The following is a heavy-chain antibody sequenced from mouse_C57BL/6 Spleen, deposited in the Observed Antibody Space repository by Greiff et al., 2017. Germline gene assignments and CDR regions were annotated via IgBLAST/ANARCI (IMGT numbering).Heavy chain of an antibody. J-gene: IGHJ4*01. CDR3: ARGSSSAMDY. V-gene: IGHV2-6*01. Sequence: VMLVESGPGLVAPSQSLSITCTVSGFSLTSYGVDWVRQSPGKGLEWLGVIWGVGSTNYNSALKSRLSISKDNSKSQVFLQMNSLHTDDTAMYYCARGSSSAMDYWGQGTSVTVSS. D-gene: IGHD1-1*01. CDR2: IWGVGST. CDR1: GFSLTSYG.